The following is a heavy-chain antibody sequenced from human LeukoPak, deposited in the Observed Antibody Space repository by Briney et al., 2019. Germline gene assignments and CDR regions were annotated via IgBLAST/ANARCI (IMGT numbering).Heavy chain of an antibody. CDR3: ARDLVIAAAGTGY. CDR2: IWYDGSNK. J-gene: IGHJ4*02. D-gene: IGHD6-13*01. CDR1: GFTFSSYG. V-gene: IGHV3-33*08. Sequence: GGSLRLSCAASGFTFSSYGMHWVRQAPGKGLEGVAVIWYDGSNKYYADSVKGRFTISRDNSKNTLYLQMNSLRAEDTAVYYCARDLVIAAAGTGYWGQGTLVTVSS.